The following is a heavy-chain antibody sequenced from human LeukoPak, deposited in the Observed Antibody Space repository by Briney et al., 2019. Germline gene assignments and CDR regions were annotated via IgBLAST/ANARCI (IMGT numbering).Heavy chain of an antibody. V-gene: IGHV3-7*01. Sequence: PRGSLRLSCAPSGFTFNTYWTNWVRQAPGKGLEWVANIKYDGSEKYYVDSVEDQLTISRDNTKNSLYLQMNSLRADVTAVYICARDTGPKWNLLTLHYWGQGTLVTVSS. J-gene: IGHJ4*02. CDR1: GFTFNTYW. CDR2: IKYDGSEK. D-gene: IGHD1-7*01. CDR3: ARDTGPKWNLLTLHY.